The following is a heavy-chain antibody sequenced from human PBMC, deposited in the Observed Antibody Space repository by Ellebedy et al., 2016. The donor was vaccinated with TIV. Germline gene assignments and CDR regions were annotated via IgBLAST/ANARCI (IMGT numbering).Heavy chain of an antibody. J-gene: IGHJ5*02. V-gene: IGHV4-59*11. D-gene: IGHD1-26*01. Sequence: MPSETLSLTCTVSGGSLTNHFWSWIRQPPGKGLEWIASIYYTGTTNYNPSLKSRVTISVDTSKNQFSLKLSSVTAADTAVYYCARDLGASGGSYGIWCDPWGQGTLVTVSS. CDR3: ARDLGASGGSYGIWCDP. CDR2: IYYTGTT. CDR1: GGSLTNHF.